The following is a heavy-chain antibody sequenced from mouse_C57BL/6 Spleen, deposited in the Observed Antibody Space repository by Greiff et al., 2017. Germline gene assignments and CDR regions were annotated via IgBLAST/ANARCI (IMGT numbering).Heavy chain of an antibody. J-gene: IGHJ3*01. D-gene: IGHD1-1*01. CDR1: GYTFTSYW. V-gene: IGHV1-69*01. CDR2: IDPSDSYT. CDR3: TRIITTVVD. Sequence: QVQLQQPGAELVMPGASVKLSCKASGYTFTSYWMHWVKQRPGQGLEWIGEIDPSDSYTNYNQKIKGKSTLTVDKSSSTAYMQLSSLTSEDSAVYYCTRIITTVVDWGQGTLVTVSA.